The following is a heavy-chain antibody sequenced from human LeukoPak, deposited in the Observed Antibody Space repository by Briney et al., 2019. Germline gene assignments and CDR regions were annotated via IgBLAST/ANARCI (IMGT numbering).Heavy chain of an antibody. V-gene: IGHV3-23*01. J-gene: IGHJ4*02. CDR3: ANSLLEDSSGYPYYFDY. CDR2: ISGSGGST. D-gene: IGHD3-22*01. CDR1: GFTFSSYA. Sequence: PGGSLRLSCAASGFTFSSYAMSWVRQAPGKGLEWVSAISGSGGSTYYADSVKGRFTISRDNSKNTLYLQMNSLRAEDTAVYYCANSLLEDSSGYPYYFDYWGQGTLVTVSS.